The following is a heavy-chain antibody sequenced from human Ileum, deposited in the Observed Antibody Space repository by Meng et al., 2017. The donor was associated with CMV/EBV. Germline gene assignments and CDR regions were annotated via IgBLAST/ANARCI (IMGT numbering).Heavy chain of an antibody. D-gene: IGHD4-17*01. CDR1: GFTVSSNY. CDR2: IYSGGST. J-gene: IGHJ4*02. V-gene: IGHV3-53*01. CDR3: VRGVTLYGDYFFDY. Sequence: GESLKISCAASGFTVSSNYMSWVRQAPGKGLEWVSVIYSGGSTYYADSVKGRFTISRDNSKNTLYLQMNSLRAEDTAVYYCVRGVTLYGDYFFDYWGQGTLVTVSS.